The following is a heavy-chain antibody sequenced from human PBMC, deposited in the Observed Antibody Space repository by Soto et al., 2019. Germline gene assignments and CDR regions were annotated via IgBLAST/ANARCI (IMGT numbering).Heavy chain of an antibody. CDR2: IIPIFGTA. J-gene: IGHJ4*02. D-gene: IGHD6-13*01. CDR1: GGTFSSYA. Sequence: QVQLVQSGAEVKKPGSSVKVSCKASGGTFSSYAISWVRQAPGQGLEWMGGIIPIFGTANYAQKFQGRVTITADESTSTAYMELSSLRSEDTAVYYCARQRPVAALPDGYFDYWGQGPLVTVSS. V-gene: IGHV1-69*01. CDR3: ARQRPVAALPDGYFDY.